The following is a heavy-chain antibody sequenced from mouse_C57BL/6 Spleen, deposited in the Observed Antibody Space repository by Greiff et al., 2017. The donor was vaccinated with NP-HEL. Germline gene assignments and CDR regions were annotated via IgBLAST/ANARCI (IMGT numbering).Heavy chain of an antibody. J-gene: IGHJ3*01. CDR1: GFTFSSYA. CDR3: ARARDGYPWFAY. D-gene: IGHD2-3*01. Sequence: DVMLVESGGGLVKPGGSLKLSCAASGFTFSSYAMSWVRQTPEKRLEWVATISDGGSYTYYPDNVKGRFTISRDNAKNNLYLQMSHLKSEDTAMYYCARARDGYPWFAYWGQGTLVTVSA. CDR2: ISDGGSYT. V-gene: IGHV5-4*03.